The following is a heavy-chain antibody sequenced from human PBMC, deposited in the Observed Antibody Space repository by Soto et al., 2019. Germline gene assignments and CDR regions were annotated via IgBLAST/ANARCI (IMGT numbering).Heavy chain of an antibody. D-gene: IGHD4-17*01. CDR1: GFTFSNAW. CDR2: IKSKTDGGTT. V-gene: IGHV3-15*07. Sequence: EVQLVESGGGLVKPGGSLRLSCAASGFTFSNAWMNWVRQAPGKGLERVGRIKSKTDGGTTYYAAPVKRRFTISRDDSHNRLYLQLNSLKNAETAVYYCTTDFEAYYGDYAYYYYGMDVWGPGTTVTVSS. J-gene: IGHJ6*02. CDR3: TTDFEAYYGDYAYYYYGMDV.